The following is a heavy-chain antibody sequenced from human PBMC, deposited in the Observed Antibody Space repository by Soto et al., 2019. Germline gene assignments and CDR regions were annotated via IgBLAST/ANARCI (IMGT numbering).Heavy chain of an antibody. CDR3: AKVVVLGPSPPYYFDF. CDR1: GFTFTNYG. CDR2: ISNNGDST. Sequence: PGGSLRLSCATSGFTFTNYGMSWVRQAPGKGLEWVSSISNNGDSTYYTDSVKGRFTMSRDRSENTLYLQMNSLRAEDTAVYYCAKVVVLGPSPPYYFDFWGQESLVTVSS. V-gene: IGHV3-23*01. D-gene: IGHD2-15*01. J-gene: IGHJ4*02.